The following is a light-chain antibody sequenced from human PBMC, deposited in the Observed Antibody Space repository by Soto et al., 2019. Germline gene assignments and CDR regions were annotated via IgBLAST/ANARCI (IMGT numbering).Light chain of an antibody. J-gene: IGKJ3*01. Sequence: DIQMTQSPSTLSASVGDRVTITCRASQSISNSLAWYQQKPGKAPKLLIYDASGLQSGVPSRFSGSGSGTGFTLTISSMQTDDFANYFCQAYNSYPLFGPGTKVD. CDR2: DAS. CDR3: QAYNSYPL. CDR1: QSISNS. V-gene: IGKV1-5*01.